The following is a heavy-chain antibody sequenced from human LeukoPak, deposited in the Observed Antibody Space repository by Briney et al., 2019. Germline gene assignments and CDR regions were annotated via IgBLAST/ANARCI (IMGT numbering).Heavy chain of an antibody. Sequence: PGGSLRLSCAGSGFAFSSYPMSWVRQAPGKGLQWVSAMSGGGGTTYYADSVKGRFTITRDNSKNTLYLQMNSLRAEDTAVYYCAKDTRINDYVWGSYRYLPQFDYWGQGTLVTVSS. J-gene: IGHJ4*02. V-gene: IGHV3-23*01. CDR3: AKDTRINDYVWGSYRYLPQFDY. CDR1: GFAFSSYP. D-gene: IGHD3-16*02. CDR2: MSGGGGTT.